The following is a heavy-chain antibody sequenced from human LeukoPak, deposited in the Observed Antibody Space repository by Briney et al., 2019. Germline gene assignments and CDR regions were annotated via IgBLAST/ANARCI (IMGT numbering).Heavy chain of an antibody. CDR1: GFTFSNYA. V-gene: IGHV3-23*01. J-gene: IGHJ4*02. CDR3: ARDFRSGYSGYVD. D-gene: IGHD5-12*01. CDR2: ISGRGGST. Sequence: PGGSLRLCCAASGFTFSNYAMSWVRQAAGKGLEWVSTISGRGGSTYFADSVKGRFTISRDNSKNTLYLQMNSLRAEDTAVYYCARDFRSGYSGYVDWGQGTLVTVSS.